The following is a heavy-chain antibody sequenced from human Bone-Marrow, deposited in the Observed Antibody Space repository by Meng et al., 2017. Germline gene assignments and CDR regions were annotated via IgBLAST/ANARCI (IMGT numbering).Heavy chain of an antibody. CDR3: ARDFVGYSYFDY. Sequence: GGPLRLSCAASGFTFSSYTMNWVRQAPGKGLEWVSSISSSSSYIYYADSVKGRFTISRDNAKNSLYLQMNSLRAEDTAVYYCARDFVGYSYFDYWGQGTRVTVSS. V-gene: IGHV3-21*01. D-gene: IGHD5-18*01. J-gene: IGHJ4*02. CDR2: ISSSSSYI. CDR1: GFTFSSYT.